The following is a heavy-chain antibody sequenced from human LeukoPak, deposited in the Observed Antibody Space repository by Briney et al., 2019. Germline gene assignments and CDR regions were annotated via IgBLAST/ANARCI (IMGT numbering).Heavy chain of an antibody. CDR3: ARPNGGN. Sequence: SETLSLTCTVSGGSISTYYWSWIRQPPGKGLEWIGYIYYSGSTTYNPSLKSRVTISVDTSKNQFSLKLSSVTAADTAVYYCARPNGGNWGQGTLVTVSS. CDR1: GGSISTYY. V-gene: IGHV4-59*08. D-gene: IGHD3-16*01. CDR2: IYYSGST. J-gene: IGHJ4*02.